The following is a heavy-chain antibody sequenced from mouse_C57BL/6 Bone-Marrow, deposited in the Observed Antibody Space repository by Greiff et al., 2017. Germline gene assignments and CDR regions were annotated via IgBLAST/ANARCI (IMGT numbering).Heavy chain of an antibody. CDR2: LYPRSGNT. Sequence: QVQLQQSGAELARPGASVKLSCKASGYTFTSYGIRWVKQRTGQGLEWIGELYPRSGNTYYNEKFKGKATLTADKSSSTAYMELRSLTSEDSAVYFCARMRNYGSSYDAMDYWGQGTSVTVSS. V-gene: IGHV1-81*01. CDR1: GYTFTSYG. J-gene: IGHJ4*01. D-gene: IGHD1-1*01. CDR3: ARMRNYGSSYDAMDY.